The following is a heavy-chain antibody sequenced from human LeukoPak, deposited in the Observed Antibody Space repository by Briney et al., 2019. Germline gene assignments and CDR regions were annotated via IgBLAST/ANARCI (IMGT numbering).Heavy chain of an antibody. D-gene: IGHD3-10*01. J-gene: IGHJ4*02. CDR3: AKGFFQSANYGSGSYYSPFDY. Sequence: GGSLRLSCAASGFTFSSYAMSWVRQAPGKGLEWVSAISGSGGSTYYADSVKGRFTISRDNSKNTLYLQMNSLRAEDTAVYYCAKGFFQSANYGSGSYYSPFDYWGQGNLVTVSS. CDR1: GFTFSSYA. V-gene: IGHV3-23*01. CDR2: ISGSGGST.